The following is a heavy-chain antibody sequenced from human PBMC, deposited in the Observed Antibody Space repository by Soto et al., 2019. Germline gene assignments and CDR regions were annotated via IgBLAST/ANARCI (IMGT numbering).Heavy chain of an antibody. V-gene: IGHV4-4*02. J-gene: IGHJ4*02. CDR2: INHSGDT. Sequence: SDTPSLAXAVSSGSIISTKLWRWVRPPPGKGLEWIGEINHSGDTNYSPSLKSRVTMSVDKSKNQFSLNLYSVTAADTAIHYCAGDRDSGSWTKLDYCSQGTLVTVSS. CDR1: SGSIISTKL. CDR3: AGDRDSGSWTKLDY. D-gene: IGHD6-13*01.